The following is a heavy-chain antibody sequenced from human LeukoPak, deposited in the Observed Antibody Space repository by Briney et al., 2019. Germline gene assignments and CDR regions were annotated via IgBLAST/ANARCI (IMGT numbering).Heavy chain of an antibody. CDR1: GDSVSSNSAA. CDR3: ARTISPALSSGVNWFDP. Sequence: SQTLSLTCAISGDSVSSNSAAWNWIRQSPSRGLEWLGRTYYRSKWYNDYAVSVKIRITINPDTSKNQFSLQLNSVPPEDTAVYYCARTISPALSSGVNWFDPWGQGTLVTVSS. V-gene: IGHV6-1*01. D-gene: IGHD6-19*01. J-gene: IGHJ5*02. CDR2: TYYRSKWYN.